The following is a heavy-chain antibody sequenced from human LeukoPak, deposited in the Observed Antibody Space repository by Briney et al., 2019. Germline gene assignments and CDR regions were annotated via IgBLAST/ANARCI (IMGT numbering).Heavy chain of an antibody. CDR3: AKELWGLTSVASFDY. J-gene: IGHJ4*02. D-gene: IGHD4-23*01. Sequence: GGSLRLSCAASGFTFRNYGMNWVRLAPGKGLEWVSGISGSGGSTYYTDSVKGRFTISRDNSKNTLYMQMNSLRAEDTAVYYCAKELWGLTSVASFDYWGQGTLVTVSS. CDR2: ISGSGGST. V-gene: IGHV3-23*01. CDR1: GFTFRNYG.